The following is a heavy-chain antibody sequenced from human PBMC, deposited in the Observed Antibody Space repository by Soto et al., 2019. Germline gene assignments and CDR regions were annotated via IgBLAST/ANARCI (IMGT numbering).Heavy chain of an antibody. D-gene: IGHD5-12*01. J-gene: IGHJ4*02. CDR1: GGSITSYY. Sequence: QVQLQESGPGLVKPSETLSLTCTVSGGSITSYYWSWIRQRPGRGLEWIGYIYFSGSANYNPCLNSRVTISVDPSKNQFSLKLSSVTAADTAVYYCARRYSGYGEYWGQGSLGTFSS. CDR3: ARRYSGYGEY. V-gene: IGHV4-59*08. CDR2: IYFSGSA.